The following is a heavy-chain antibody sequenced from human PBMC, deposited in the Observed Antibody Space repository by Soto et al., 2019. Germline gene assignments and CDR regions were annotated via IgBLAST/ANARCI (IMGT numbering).Heavy chain of an antibody. J-gene: IGHJ4*02. D-gene: IGHD3-10*01. CDR3: ARGRASGSYYLLDY. CDR2: INPNSGNI. Sequence: ASVKVSCKXSGNTSTSYDINWVRQATGHGLEWMGWINPNSGNIGYAQKFQGRVTMTRDTAIRTAYMEVSRLRSDDTAVHYCARGRASGSYYLLDYWGQGTLVTVSS. CDR1: GNTSTSYD. V-gene: IGHV1-8*01.